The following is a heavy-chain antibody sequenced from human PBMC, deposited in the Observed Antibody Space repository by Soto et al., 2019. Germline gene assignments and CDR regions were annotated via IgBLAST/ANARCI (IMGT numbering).Heavy chain of an antibody. CDR1: GASISGFY. CDR2: IYATGTT. V-gene: IGHV4-4*07. J-gene: IGHJ5*02. Sequence: SETLSLTCTVSGASISGFYWSWIRKSAGKGLEWIGRIYATGTTDYNPSLKSRVMMSVDTSKKQFSLKLMSVTAADTAVYYCVRDGTKTLRDWFDPWGQGISVTVSS. CDR3: VRDGTKTLRDWFDP. D-gene: IGHD1-1*01.